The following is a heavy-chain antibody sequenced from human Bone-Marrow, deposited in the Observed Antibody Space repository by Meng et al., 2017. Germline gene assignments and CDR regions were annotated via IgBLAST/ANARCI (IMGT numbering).Heavy chain of an antibody. D-gene: IGHD3-9*01. V-gene: IGHV4-59*12. CDR3: ARGRVYYDILTGYYVSIYYYYGMDV. J-gene: IGHJ6*02. CDR2: IYYSGST. Sequence: SETLSLTCTVSGGSISSYYWSWIRQPPGKGLEWIGYIYYSGSTNYNSSLKSRVTISVDTSKNQFSLKLSSVTAADTAVYYCARGRVYYDILTGYYVSIYYYYGMDVWGQGTTVTVSS. CDR1: GGSISSYY.